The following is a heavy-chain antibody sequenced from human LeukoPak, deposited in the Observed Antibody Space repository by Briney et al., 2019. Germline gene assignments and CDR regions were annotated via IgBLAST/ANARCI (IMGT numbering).Heavy chain of an antibody. D-gene: IGHD3-10*01. CDR2: IKNDGSEE. V-gene: IGHV3-7*01. Sequence: GGSLRLSCAASGFTFSRYWMRWVRQAPGKGLEGVADIKNDGSEEYYVDSVKGRFTISRDNARNSLFLQMNSLTVEDTAVYYCARAIRGSAVDTGDRWGQGTLVTVSS. CDR3: ARAIRGSAVDTGDR. CDR1: GFTFSRYW. J-gene: IGHJ4*02.